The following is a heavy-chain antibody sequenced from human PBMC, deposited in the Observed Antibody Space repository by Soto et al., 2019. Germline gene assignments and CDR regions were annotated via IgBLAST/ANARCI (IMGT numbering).Heavy chain of an antibody. CDR1: GFTFSSYA. Sequence: SLRLSCAASGFTFSSYAMSWVRQAPGKGLEWVSGISGSGGSTYYADFVKGRFTIYTDNSKNTLYLQMNSLRAEDTAVYYCAKGRGDYVALFAYWGQGTLVTVSS. CDR3: AKGRGDYVALFAY. CDR2: ISGSGGST. D-gene: IGHD4-17*01. J-gene: IGHJ4*02. V-gene: IGHV3-23*01.